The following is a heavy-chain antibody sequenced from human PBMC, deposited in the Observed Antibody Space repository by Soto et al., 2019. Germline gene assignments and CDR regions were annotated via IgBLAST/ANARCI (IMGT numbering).Heavy chain of an antibody. CDR1: GGSISSSIYY. J-gene: IGHJ1*01. CDR2: IYYSGST. D-gene: IGHD3-22*01. V-gene: IGHV4-39*01. CDR3: AAYYYDTTGYLPH. Sequence: SETLSLTCTVSGGSISSSIYYLGWVRQPPGNGLGRIGSIYYSGSTYYNSSLKSRVTISVDTPKNHFSLKLSSVTAADTAVYYCAAYYYDTTGYLPHWGQGNMITV.